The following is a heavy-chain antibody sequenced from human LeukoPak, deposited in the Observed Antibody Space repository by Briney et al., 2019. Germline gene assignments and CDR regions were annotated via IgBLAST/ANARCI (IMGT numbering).Heavy chain of an antibody. V-gene: IGHV4-39*07. J-gene: IGHJ5*02. CDR3: ARRDYAAWFDP. CDR1: GDSITSGAYY. D-gene: IGHD4/OR15-4a*01. CDR2: VYYSGRI. Sequence: PSETLSLTCSVSGDSITSGAYYWPWLRQPPGKGLEWIGSVYYSGRIKYNPSLKGRVSISRDMSKNQFSLNLNSVNATDTAVYYCARRDYAAWFDPWGQGTLVTVSS.